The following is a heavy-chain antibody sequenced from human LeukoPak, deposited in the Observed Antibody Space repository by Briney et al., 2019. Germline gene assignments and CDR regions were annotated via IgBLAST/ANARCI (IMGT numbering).Heavy chain of an antibody. V-gene: IGHV4-38-2*01. CDR2: IDHSGSY. CDR1: GDSIKSGYY. CDR3: ARHENKALASGYYYYMDV. J-gene: IGHJ6*03. Sequence: ASETLSLTCAVSGDSIKSGYYWAWIRQPPGKGLEWIGIIDHSGSYYSTPSLRSRVTISLHSSKKHFSLELNSVTAADTALYYCARHENKALASGYYYYMDVWGKGTTVTVSS. D-gene: IGHD1/OR15-1a*01.